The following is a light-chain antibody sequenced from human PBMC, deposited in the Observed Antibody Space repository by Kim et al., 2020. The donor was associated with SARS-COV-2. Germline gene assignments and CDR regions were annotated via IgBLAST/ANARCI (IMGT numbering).Light chain of an antibody. CDR2: STT. V-gene: IGLV7-43*01. J-gene: IGLJ1*01. CDR1: TGAVTSGNY. CDR3: LLYYGGSQYYV. Sequence: QAAVTQEPSLTVSPGGTVTLTCASNTGAVTSGNYPSWFQQKPGQAPRALIYSTTKKNSWTPARFSGSLLGGKAALTLSGVQPEDEAEYYCLLYYGGSQYYVFGTGTKVTVL.